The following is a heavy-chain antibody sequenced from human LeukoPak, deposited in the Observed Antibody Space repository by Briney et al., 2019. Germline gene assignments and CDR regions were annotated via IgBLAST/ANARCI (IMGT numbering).Heavy chain of an antibody. D-gene: IGHD3-22*01. CDR2: IYSGGST. V-gene: IGHV3-53*01. CDR3: ARDMRGYHSSGYYGPAFDI. CDR1: GFTVSSNY. J-gene: IGHJ3*02. Sequence: PGGSLRLSCAASGFTVSSNYMSWVRQAPGKGLEWVSVIYSGGSTYYADSVKGRFTISRDNSKNTLYLQMNSLRAEDTAVYYCARDMRGYHSSGYYGPAFDIWGQGTMVTVSS.